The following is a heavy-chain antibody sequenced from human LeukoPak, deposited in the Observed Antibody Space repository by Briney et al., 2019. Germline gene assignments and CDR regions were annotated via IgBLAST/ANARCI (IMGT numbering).Heavy chain of an antibody. CDR2: VYTDGRT. J-gene: IGHJ6*03. Sequence: SETLSLTCTLSGDSLSGYYWVWVRQAAGKGLEWLGRVYTDGRTSFYPSLQSRVTMSVDMSKIQFSLRLTSMTAADTAVYYCVRGGAYDKSHFHFFQFMDVWGKGTTVTVSS. V-gene: IGHV4-4*07. CDR3: VRGGAYDKSHFHFFQFMDV. D-gene: IGHD2/OR15-2a*01. CDR1: GDSLSGYY.